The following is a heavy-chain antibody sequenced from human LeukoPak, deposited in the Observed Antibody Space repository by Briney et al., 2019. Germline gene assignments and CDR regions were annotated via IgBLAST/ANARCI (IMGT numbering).Heavy chain of an antibody. CDR3: ARLERYCSSTSCYIKNWFDP. D-gene: IGHD2-2*02. V-gene: IGHV4-38-2*02. Sequence: SETLSLTCTVSGYSISSGYYGDWIRQPPGKGLEWIGSIYHSGSTYYNPSLKSRVTISVDTSKNQFSLKLSSVTAADTAVYYCARLERYCSSTSCYIKNWFDPWGQGTLVTVSS. CDR2: IYHSGST. J-gene: IGHJ5*02. CDR1: GYSISSGYY.